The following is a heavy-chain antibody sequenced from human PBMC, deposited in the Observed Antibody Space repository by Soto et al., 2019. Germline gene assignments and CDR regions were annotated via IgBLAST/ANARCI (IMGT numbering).Heavy chain of an antibody. CDR3: AEGVGATYPWYFDL. CDR2: GST. V-gene: IGHV4-31*02. D-gene: IGHD1-26*01. Sequence: GSTYYNPSLKSRVTISVDTSKNQFSLKLSSVTAADTAVYYCAEGVGATYPWYFDLWGRGTLVTVSS. J-gene: IGHJ2*01.